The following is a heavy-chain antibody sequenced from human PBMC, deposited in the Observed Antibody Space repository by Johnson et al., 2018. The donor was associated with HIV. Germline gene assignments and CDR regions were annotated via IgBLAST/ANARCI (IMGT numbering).Heavy chain of an antibody. V-gene: IGHV3-20*04. Sequence: VQLVESGGGVVRPGGSLKLSCAASGFIFHNYGMAWVRQAPWMGLEWVSGIDWNGGSTYYADSRKGRFTISRDNSKNTLYLQMNSLRAEDTAVYYCAKEDWMPIWGQGTMVTVSS. CDR2: IDWNGGST. D-gene: IGHD3/OR15-3a*01. CDR3: AKEDWMPI. J-gene: IGHJ3*02. CDR1: GFIFHNYG.